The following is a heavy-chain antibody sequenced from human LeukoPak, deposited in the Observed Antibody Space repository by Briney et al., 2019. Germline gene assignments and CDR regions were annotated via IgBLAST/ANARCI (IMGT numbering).Heavy chain of an antibody. V-gene: IGHV3-23*01. J-gene: IGHJ3*01. D-gene: IGHD3-10*01. Sequence: PGGSLRLSCAASGFTFSPYAMSWVRQAPGKGLEWVSVISGSGSDTYYAVSVMGRFTISRDNSKNTLYLQMNSLRAEDMAVHYCARESGWGTPHAFDFWGQGTMVTVSS. CDR3: ARESGWGTPHAFDF. CDR1: GFTFSPYA. CDR2: ISGSGSDT.